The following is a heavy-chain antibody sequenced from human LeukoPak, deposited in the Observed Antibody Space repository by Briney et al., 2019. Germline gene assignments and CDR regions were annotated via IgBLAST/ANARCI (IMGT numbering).Heavy chain of an antibody. Sequence: SESLSLTCAVYGGSFSGYYWSWIRQPPGKGLEWIGGINHSGSTNYNPSLKSRVTISVDTSKNQFSLKLSSVTAADTAVYYCARGQDYYAFDIWGQGTMVTVSS. D-gene: IGHD4/OR15-4a*01. CDR3: ARGQDYYAFDI. CDR2: INHSGST. CDR1: GGSFSGYY. V-gene: IGHV4-34*01. J-gene: IGHJ3*02.